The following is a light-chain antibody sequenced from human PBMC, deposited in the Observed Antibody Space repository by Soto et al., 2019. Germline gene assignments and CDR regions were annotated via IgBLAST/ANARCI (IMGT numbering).Light chain of an antibody. Sequence: QSVLTQPPSVSGAPGQRVTISCTGSSSNIGANYDVHWYQQLPGTAPKLLISDSTDRPSGVPDRFSGPKSGTSASLAITGLQAEDEADYYCQSFDSILTAWVFGGGTKLTVL. CDR1: SSNIGANYD. J-gene: IGLJ3*02. CDR2: DST. V-gene: IGLV1-40*01. CDR3: QSFDSILTAWV.